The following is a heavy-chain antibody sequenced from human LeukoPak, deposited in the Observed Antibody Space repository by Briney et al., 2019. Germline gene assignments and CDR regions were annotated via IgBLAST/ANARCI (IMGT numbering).Heavy chain of an antibody. J-gene: IGHJ5*02. CDR2: ISISGRTT. Sequence: GGSLRLSCAASGFIYSNSEMHWVRQAPGKGLQWVSYISISGRTTYYTDSVKGRFTISRDNARNSLYLQMNSLTAEDTAIYYCAKVGYGDWFDPWGQGTLVTVSS. CDR1: GFIYSNSE. V-gene: IGHV3-48*03. D-gene: IGHD1-1*01. CDR3: AKVGYGDWFDP.